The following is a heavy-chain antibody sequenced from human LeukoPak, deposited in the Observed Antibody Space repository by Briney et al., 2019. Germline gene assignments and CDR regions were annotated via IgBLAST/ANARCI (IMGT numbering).Heavy chain of an antibody. CDR2: INHSGST. J-gene: IGHJ6*03. CDR3: ARDQRSGYSGYDYYYYYYMDV. V-gene: IGHV4-34*01. CDR1: GGSFSGYY. Sequence: SETLSLTCAVYGGSFSGYYWSWIRQPPGKGLEWIGEINHSGSTNYNPFLKSRVTISVDTSKNQFSLKLSSVTAADTAVYYCARDQRSGYSGYDYYYYYYMDVWGKGTTVTVSS. D-gene: IGHD5-12*01.